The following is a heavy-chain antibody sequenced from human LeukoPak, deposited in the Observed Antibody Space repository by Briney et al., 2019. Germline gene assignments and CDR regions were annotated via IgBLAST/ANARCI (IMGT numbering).Heavy chain of an antibody. J-gene: IGHJ6*03. D-gene: IGHD6-13*01. CDR1: GGSISSYY. V-gene: IGHV4-59*01. CDR3: ARGVGSSSWYLVSYYYYMDV. CDR2: IYYSGST. Sequence: SETLSLTCTVSGGSISSYYWSWIRQPPGKGREWIGYIYYSGSTNYNPSLKSRVTISVDTSKNQFSLKLSSVTAADTAVYYCARGVGSSSWYLVSYYYYMDVWGKGTTVTVSS.